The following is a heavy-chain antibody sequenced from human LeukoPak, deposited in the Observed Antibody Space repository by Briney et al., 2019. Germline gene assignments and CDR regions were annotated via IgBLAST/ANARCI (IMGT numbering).Heavy chain of an antibody. Sequence: GGSLRLSCAASGFTFDDYAMHWVRQAPGKGLEWVSLISWDGGSTHYADSVKGRFTISRDNSENSLYLQMNSLRAEDTALYYCAKTTSSWYYFDYWGRGTLVTVSS. CDR1: GFTFDDYA. V-gene: IGHV3-43D*03. D-gene: IGHD6-13*01. J-gene: IGHJ4*02. CDR2: ISWDGGST. CDR3: AKTTSSWYYFDY.